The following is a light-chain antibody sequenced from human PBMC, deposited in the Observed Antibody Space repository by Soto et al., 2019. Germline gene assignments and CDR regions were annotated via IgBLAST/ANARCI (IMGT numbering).Light chain of an antibody. CDR3: DQQINGGST. CDR2: GAS. Sequence: EIDLTRAPDTQSVALGGRGTITNRASQSISDTLAWYQQKPGQAPRLLIHGASTRATGFPARFSGSGSGTDMTKTICGLQSGDCQACYSDQQINGGSTFAPGTRVDIK. CDR1: QSISDT. V-gene: IGKV3-15*01. J-gene: IGKJ3*01.